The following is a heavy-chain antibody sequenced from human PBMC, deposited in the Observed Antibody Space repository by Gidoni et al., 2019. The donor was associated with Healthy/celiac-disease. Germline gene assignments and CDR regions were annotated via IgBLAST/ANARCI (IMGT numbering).Heavy chain of an antibody. D-gene: IGHD6-13*01. V-gene: IGHV1-69*02. CDR2: IIPILGIA. CDR3: ARSSEQQLDDY. CDR1: GGTFSSYT. Sequence: QVQLVLSGAEVKKPGSSVKVSCKASGGTFSSYTISWVRQAPGQGLEWMGRIIPILGIANYAQKFQGRVTITADKSTSTAYMELSSLRSEDTAVYYCARSSEQQLDDYWGQGTLVTVSS. J-gene: IGHJ4*02.